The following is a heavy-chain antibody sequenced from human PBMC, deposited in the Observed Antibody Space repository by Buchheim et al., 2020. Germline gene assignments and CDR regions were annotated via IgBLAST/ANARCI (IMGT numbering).Heavy chain of an antibody. D-gene: IGHD3-22*01. CDR1: GFTFSSYA. Sequence: QVQLVESGGGVVQPGRSLRLSCAASGFTFSSYAMHWVRQAPGKGLEWVAVISYDGSNKYYADSVKGRFTISRDNSKNSLYLQMNSLRAEDTAVYYCARDRRDYYDSSGYSGWYWGQGTL. CDR2: ISYDGSNK. V-gene: IGHV3-30-3*01. CDR3: ARDRRDYYDSSGYSGWY. J-gene: IGHJ4*02.